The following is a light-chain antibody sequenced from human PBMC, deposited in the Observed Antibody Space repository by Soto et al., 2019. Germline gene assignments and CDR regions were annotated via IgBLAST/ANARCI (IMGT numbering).Light chain of an antibody. CDR2: EVH. CDR3: SAYRGSTTHV. J-gene: IGLJ2*01. Sequence: QSALTQPASVSGSPGQSITISCTGTSSDVGGHNSVSWYQQHPGKAPKLIISEVHYRPVGVSNRFSGTKSGNTASLTISGLQAEDEADYYCSAYRGSTTHVFGGGTKLTVL. CDR1: SSDVGGHNS. V-gene: IGLV2-14*01.